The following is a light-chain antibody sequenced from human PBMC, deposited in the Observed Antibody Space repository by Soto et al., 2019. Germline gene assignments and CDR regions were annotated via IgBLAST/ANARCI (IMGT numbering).Light chain of an antibody. CDR2: DAS. CDR1: QSISGW. J-gene: IGKJ1*01. V-gene: IGKV1-5*01. CDR3: PQYNGYSWP. Sequence: DIQMTQSPSTLSASVGDRVTITCRASQSISGWLAWYQQKGGKAPKLLIYDASNLESGVPSRFSGSGSGTEFTLTISSLQPDDSATYYCPQYNGYSWPFGQGTNVEI.